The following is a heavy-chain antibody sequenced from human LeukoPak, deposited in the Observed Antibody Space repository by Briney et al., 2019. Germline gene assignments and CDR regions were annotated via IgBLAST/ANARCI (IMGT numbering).Heavy chain of an antibody. CDR1: GGSISSLNYY. Sequence: SETLSLTCAVSGGSISSLNYYWGWIRQPPGKDLEWIGSIYYSGRTYYNPSLKSRVTISVDTSKNQFSLKLNSVTAADTAVYYCARLNCSGGSCPFDYWGQGTLVTVSS. J-gene: IGHJ4*02. CDR2: IYYSGRT. D-gene: IGHD2-15*01. V-gene: IGHV4-39*01. CDR3: ARLNCSGGSCPFDY.